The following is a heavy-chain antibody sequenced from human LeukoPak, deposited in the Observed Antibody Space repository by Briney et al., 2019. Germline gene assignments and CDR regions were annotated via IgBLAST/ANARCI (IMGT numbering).Heavy chain of an antibody. J-gene: IGHJ3*02. V-gene: IGHV3-30*02. D-gene: IGHD2-8*01. CDR2: IRYDGSNK. Sequence: GGSLRLSCAASGFTFSSYGMHWVRQAPGKGLEWVAFIRYDGSNKYYADSVKGRFTISRDNSKNTLYLRMNSLRAEDTAVYYCAKDRYCTNGVCYSGGAFDIWGQGTMVTVSS. CDR1: GFTFSSYG. CDR3: AKDRYCTNGVCYSGGAFDI.